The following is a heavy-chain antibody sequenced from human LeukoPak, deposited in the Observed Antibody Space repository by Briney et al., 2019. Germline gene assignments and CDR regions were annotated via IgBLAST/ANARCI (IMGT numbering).Heavy chain of an antibody. CDR1: GFTFSSYA. J-gene: IGHJ4*02. Sequence: GGSLRLSCAASGFTFSSYAMHWVRQAPGKGLEWVAVISYDGSNKYYADSVKGRFTISRDNSKNTLYLQMNSLRAEDTAVYYCARVGTMVRGVIDYWGQGTLVTVSS. CDR2: ISYDGSNK. V-gene: IGHV3-30*04. D-gene: IGHD3-10*01. CDR3: ARVGTMVRGVIDY.